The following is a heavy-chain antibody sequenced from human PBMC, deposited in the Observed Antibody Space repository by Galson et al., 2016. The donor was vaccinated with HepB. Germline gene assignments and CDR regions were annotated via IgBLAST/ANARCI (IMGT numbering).Heavy chain of an antibody. J-gene: IGHJ6*02. CDR2: INPADSET. Sequence: QSGAEVKKPGESLKISCKGSGYSFNNDWIAWVRQMPGKGLEWMGVINPADSETRYSPSFEGQVTISADKSPQAAYLQGSSLKASDTAIYYCAAVSVTTRNNYYGMGVWGQGTRVTVSS. D-gene: IGHD4-11*01. CDR1: GYSFNNDW. V-gene: IGHV5-51*01. CDR3: AAVSVTTRNNYYGMGV.